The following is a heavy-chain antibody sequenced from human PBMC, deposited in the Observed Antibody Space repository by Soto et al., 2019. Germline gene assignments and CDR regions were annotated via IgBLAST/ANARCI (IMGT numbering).Heavy chain of an antibody. D-gene: IGHD5-18*01. CDR3: ARETWIQLWLPLGMDV. J-gene: IGHJ6*02. V-gene: IGHV1-58*01. Sequence: ASVKVSCKASGITFRRSAVQWMRQARGQPLEWIGRIVVGSGSTTYAQIVQERITITRDMSTSTVYMDLRSLRPEDTAMYYCARETWIQLWLPLGMDVWGQGTTVTVSS. CDR2: IVVGSGST. CDR1: GITFRRSA.